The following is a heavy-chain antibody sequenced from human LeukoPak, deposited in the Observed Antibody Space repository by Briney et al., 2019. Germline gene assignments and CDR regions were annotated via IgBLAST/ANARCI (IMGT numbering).Heavy chain of an antibody. Sequence: SETLSLTCTVSGGSISSYYWSWIRQPPGKGLEWIGYIYYSGSTNYNPSLKSRVTISVDTSKNQFSLKLSSVTAADTAVYYCARGYSSSWYSQNWFDPWGQGTLVTVSS. CDR2: IYYSGST. V-gene: IGHV4-59*01. CDR3: ARGYSSSWYSQNWFDP. CDR1: GGSISSYY. D-gene: IGHD6-13*01. J-gene: IGHJ5*02.